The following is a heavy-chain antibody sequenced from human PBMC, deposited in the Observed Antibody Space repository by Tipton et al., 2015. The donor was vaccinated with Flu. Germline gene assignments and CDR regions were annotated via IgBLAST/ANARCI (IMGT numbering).Heavy chain of an antibody. J-gene: IGHJ4*02. CDR3: ARDTSIAARPFDY. CDR1: GYTFTGYY. CDR2: INPNSGGT. Sequence: QVQLVQSGAEVKKPGASVKVSCKASGYTFTGYYMHWVRQAPGRGLEWMGRINPNSGGTNYAQKFQGRVTMTRDTSISTAYMELSRLRSDDTAVYYCARDTSIAARPFDYWGQGTLVTVSS. V-gene: IGHV1-2*06. D-gene: IGHD6-6*01.